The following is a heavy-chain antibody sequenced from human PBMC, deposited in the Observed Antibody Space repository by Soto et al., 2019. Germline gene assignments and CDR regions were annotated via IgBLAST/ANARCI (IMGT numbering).Heavy chain of an antibody. V-gene: IGHV3-23*01. J-gene: IGHJ4*02. D-gene: IGHD4-17*01. CDR2: ISGSGSRT. CDR3: AKEPTDYDVQ. CDR1: GFSFSSHA. Sequence: GSLRLSCAASGFSFSSHAMTWVRQAPGKGLEWVSGISGSGSRTFYADAVKGRFTISRDNSKNTLFLQANSLRVEDTAAYYCAKEPTDYDVQWSLGTLVTVSS.